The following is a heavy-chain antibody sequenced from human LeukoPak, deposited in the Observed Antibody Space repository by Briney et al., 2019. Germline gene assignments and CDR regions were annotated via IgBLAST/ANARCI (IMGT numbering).Heavy chain of an antibody. J-gene: IGHJ5*02. Sequence: DSVKGRITIHRDTSKNTLCVQMNSLRVEDTAVYYCARDRDGYMHWFDPWGQGTLVTVSS. CDR3: ARDRDGYMHWFDP. D-gene: IGHD5-24*01. V-gene: IGHV3-53*01.